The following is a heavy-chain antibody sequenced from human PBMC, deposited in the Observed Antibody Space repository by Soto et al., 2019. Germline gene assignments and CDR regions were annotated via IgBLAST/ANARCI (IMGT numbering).Heavy chain of an antibody. Sequence: QVQLVQSGAEVQKPGSSVKVSCKASGGTFSSYAISWVRQAPGQGLEWMGGIIPIFGTANYAQKFQGRVTITADESTSTAYMELSSLRSEDTAVYYCARVLRFLEWLPDYYGMDVWGQGTTVTVSS. V-gene: IGHV1-69*01. D-gene: IGHD3-3*01. CDR2: IIPIFGTA. CDR1: GGTFSSYA. CDR3: ARVLRFLEWLPDYYGMDV. J-gene: IGHJ6*02.